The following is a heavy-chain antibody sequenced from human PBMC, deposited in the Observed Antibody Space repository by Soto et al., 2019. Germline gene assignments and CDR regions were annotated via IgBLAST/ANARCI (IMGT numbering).Heavy chain of an antibody. CDR3: AKKSSNYYDSSGYSDY. D-gene: IGHD3-22*01. J-gene: IGHJ4*02. Sequence: GGSLRLSCAASGFTFSSYAMSWVRQAPGKGLEWVSAISGSGGSTYYADSVKGRFTISRDNSKNTLYLQMNSLRAEDTAVYYCAKKSSNYYDSSGYSDYWGQGTLVTVSS. V-gene: IGHV3-23*01. CDR2: ISGSGGST. CDR1: GFTFSSYA.